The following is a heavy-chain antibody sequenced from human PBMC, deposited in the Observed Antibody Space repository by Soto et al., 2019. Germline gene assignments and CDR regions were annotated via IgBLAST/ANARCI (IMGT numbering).Heavy chain of an antibody. Sequence: GASVKVSCKASGYIFTNYAMHWVRQAPGQRLEWMGWINAGNGNTKYSQRFQGRVTITRDTSASTAYMELSSLRSEDTAVYYCARGPGGPGGPGDYWGQGTLVTVSS. J-gene: IGHJ4*02. D-gene: IGHD2-15*01. V-gene: IGHV1-3*01. CDR3: ARGPGGPGGPGDY. CDR1: GYIFTNYA. CDR2: INAGNGNT.